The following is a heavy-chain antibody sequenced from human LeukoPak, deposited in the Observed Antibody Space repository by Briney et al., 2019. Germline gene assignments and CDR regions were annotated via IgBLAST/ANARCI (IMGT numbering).Heavy chain of an antibody. CDR3: ARGDNIGKHPTRAFYFVN. Sequence: GGSLRLSCAASGFTFSRHAMNWVRQAPGKGLEWVSTTGLNSVHTLRADSVQGRFTISRDNSKNTLDLQMDNLRVDDTAVYYCARGDNIGKHPTRAFYFVNSGQGTLVTVSS. D-gene: IGHD3-10*01. CDR2: TGLNSVHT. V-gene: IGHV3-23*01. CDR1: GFTFSRHA. J-gene: IGHJ4*02.